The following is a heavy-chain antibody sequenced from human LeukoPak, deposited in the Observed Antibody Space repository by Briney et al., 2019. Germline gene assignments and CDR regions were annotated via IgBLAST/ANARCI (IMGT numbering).Heavy chain of an antibody. CDR3: AKDSYYDFWSGYLTSYNWFDP. D-gene: IGHD3-3*01. Sequence: GGSLRLSCAASGFTFSSYAMSWVRQAPGKGLEWVSAISGSGGSTYYADSVKGRFTISRDNSKNTLYLQMNSLRAEDTAVYYCAKDSYYDFWSGYLTSYNWFDPWGQGTLVTVPS. CDR2: ISGSGGST. V-gene: IGHV3-23*01. J-gene: IGHJ5*02. CDR1: GFTFSSYA.